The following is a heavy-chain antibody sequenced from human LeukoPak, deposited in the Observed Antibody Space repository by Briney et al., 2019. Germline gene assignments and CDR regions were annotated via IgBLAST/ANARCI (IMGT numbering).Heavy chain of an antibody. CDR2: IYYSGTT. Sequence: PSETLSLTCTVSGGSISSYYWSWIRQPPGKGPEWIGYIYYSGTTNYNPSLKSRVTLSVRMSKNQVSLKLSSVTAADTAVYYCARGTYYYGSGSYPFDYWGQGTLVTVSS. D-gene: IGHD3-10*01. CDR3: ARGTYYYGSGSYPFDY. V-gene: IGHV4-59*01. J-gene: IGHJ4*02. CDR1: GGSISSYY.